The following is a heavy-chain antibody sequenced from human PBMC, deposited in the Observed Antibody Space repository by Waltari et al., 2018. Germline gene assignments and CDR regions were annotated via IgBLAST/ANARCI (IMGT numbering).Heavy chain of an antibody. CDR2: ISPIFGTA. V-gene: IGHV1-69*01. Sequence: QVQLVQSGAEVKKPGSSVKVSCQASGGPFSSSAISWVRQAPGQGLEWMGGISPIFGTANYAQKFQGRGTITADESTSTAYMELSSLRSEDTAVYYCARGIGQYSSSSRTNSFDYWGQGTLVTVSS. D-gene: IGHD6-6*01. CDR3: ARGIGQYSSSSRTNSFDY. CDR1: GGPFSSSA. J-gene: IGHJ4*02.